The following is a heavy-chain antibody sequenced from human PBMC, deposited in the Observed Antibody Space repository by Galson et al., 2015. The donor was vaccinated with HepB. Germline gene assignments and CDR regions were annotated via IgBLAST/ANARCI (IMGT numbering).Heavy chain of an antibody. CDR3: ARVGATTPLSAFDI. J-gene: IGHJ3*02. D-gene: IGHD1-26*01. V-gene: IGHV1-69*13. CDR2: IIPIFDTT. Sequence: SVKVSCKASGGTFSSYAISWVRQAPGQGLEWMGGIIPIFDTTNYAQKFQGRVTITADESASTAYMELSSPRSEDTAVYYCARVGATTPLSAFDIWGQGTMVTVSS. CDR1: GGTFSSYA.